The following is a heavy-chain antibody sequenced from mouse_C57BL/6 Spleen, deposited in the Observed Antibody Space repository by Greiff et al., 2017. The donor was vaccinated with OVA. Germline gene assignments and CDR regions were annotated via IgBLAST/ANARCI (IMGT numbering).Heavy chain of an antibody. V-gene: IGHV1-74*01. J-gene: IGHJ3*01. CDR2: IHPADSAT. CDR3: ASAYGDGEGPGDAY. D-gene: IGHD2-13*01. Sequence: QVQLQQPGPELVKPGASVKVSCKASGYTFTSYWMHWVKQRPGQGLEWIGRIHPADSATNYNQKFKGKATLTVDKSSRSAYMQLSSLKSEDSAVDYCASAYGDGEGPGDAYWGQGTLVTVSA. CDR1: GYTFTSYW.